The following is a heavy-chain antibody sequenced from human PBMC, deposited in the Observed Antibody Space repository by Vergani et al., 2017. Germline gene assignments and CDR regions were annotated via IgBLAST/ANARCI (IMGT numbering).Heavy chain of an antibody. Sequence: QVQLVQSGAEVKKPGASVKVSCKASGYTFTSYDINWVRQATGQGLEWMGWMNPNSGNTGYAQKFQGRVTMTRNTSISTAYMELSSLGSGDTAVYYCARAMVTFGGLGYWGQGTLVTVSS. D-gene: IGHD5-18*01. CDR2: MNPNSGNT. V-gene: IGHV1-8*01. CDR3: ARAMVTFGGLGY. CDR1: GYTFTSYD. J-gene: IGHJ4*02.